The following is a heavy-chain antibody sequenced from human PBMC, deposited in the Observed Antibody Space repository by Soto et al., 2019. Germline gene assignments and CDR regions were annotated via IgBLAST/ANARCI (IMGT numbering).Heavy chain of an antibody. Sequence: EVQLVESGGGLVQPGRSLSLSCAASGFTFDDYAMHWVRQAPGKGLEWVSGISWNSGSIGYADSVKGRFTISRDNAKNSLYLQMNSLRAEDTALYYCAKEDYGDTRAFDIWGQGTMVTVSA. D-gene: IGHD4-17*01. CDR1: GFTFDDYA. CDR3: AKEDYGDTRAFDI. J-gene: IGHJ3*02. CDR2: ISWNSGSI. V-gene: IGHV3-9*01.